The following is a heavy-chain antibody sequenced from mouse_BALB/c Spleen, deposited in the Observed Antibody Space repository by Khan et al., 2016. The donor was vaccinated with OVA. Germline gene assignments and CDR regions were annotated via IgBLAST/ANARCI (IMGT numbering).Heavy chain of an antibody. J-gene: IGHJ4*01. Sequence: DLVKPGASVKLSCKASGYTFTSYWINWIKQRPGQGLEWIGRIGPGSSNAYYNDMFKGKATLTVDTSSNTAYIQLSSLSSEDSVVYFCARENYYGRGCYAMDYWGQGVSVTVSA. CDR3: ARENYYGRGCYAMDY. CDR2: IGPGSSNA. V-gene: IGHV1S41*01. CDR1: GYTFTSYW. D-gene: IGHD1-1*01.